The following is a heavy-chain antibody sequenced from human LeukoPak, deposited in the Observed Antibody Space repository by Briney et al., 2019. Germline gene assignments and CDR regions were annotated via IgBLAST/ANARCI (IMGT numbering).Heavy chain of an antibody. CDR3: ARNLDV. Sequence: PGGSLRLSCAASGFTFSSYAMSWVRQAPGKGLEWVSCISSSGGIIYYADSVKGRFTISRDHAKNSLYLQMNSLRAGDTAVYYCARNLDVWGQGTLVTVSS. CDR2: ISSSGGII. V-gene: IGHV3-48*03. J-gene: IGHJ4*02. D-gene: IGHD1-1*01. CDR1: GFTFSSYA.